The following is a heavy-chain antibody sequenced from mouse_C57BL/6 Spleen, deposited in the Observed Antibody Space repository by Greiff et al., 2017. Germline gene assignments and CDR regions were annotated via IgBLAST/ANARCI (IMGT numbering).Heavy chain of an antibody. CDR2: IDPSDSYT. V-gene: IGHV1-69*01. J-gene: IGHJ1*03. CDR3: ARPYGSSPYWYFDV. CDR1: GYTFTSYW. D-gene: IGHD1-1*01. Sequence: QVQLQQPGAELVMPGASVKLSCKASGYTFTSYWMHWVKQRPGQGLEWIGEIDPSDSYTNYNQKFKGKSTLTVDKSSSTASMQLSSLTSEDAAVYYCARPYGSSPYWYFDVWGTGTTVTVSS.